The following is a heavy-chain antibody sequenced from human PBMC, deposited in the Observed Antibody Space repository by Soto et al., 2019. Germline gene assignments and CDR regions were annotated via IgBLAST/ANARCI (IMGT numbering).Heavy chain of an antibody. J-gene: IGHJ4*02. CDR1: GFTFSSYA. Sequence: GGSLRLSCAASGFTFSSYAMSWVRQAPGKGLEWVSAISGSGGSTYYADSVKGRFTISRDNSKNTLYLQMNSLRAEDTAVYYCANRVGRCSGGSCFYVDIDYWGQGTLVTVSS. V-gene: IGHV3-23*01. CDR2: ISGSGGST. CDR3: ANRVGRCSGGSCFYVDIDY. D-gene: IGHD2-15*01.